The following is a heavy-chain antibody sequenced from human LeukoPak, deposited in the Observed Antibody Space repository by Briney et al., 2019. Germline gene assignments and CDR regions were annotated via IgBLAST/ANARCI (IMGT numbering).Heavy chain of an antibody. CDR3: AKRGSAWYYFDS. J-gene: IGHJ4*02. Sequence: GGSLRHSCAASGFTFHDYAIHWVRQAPGRGLEWVSLISGDADATYYADSVEGRFTVARDNTKNSIYLQMNSLRTEDTALYFCAKRGSAWYYFDSWGQGTLATVSS. V-gene: IGHV3-43*02. CDR1: GFTFHDYA. D-gene: IGHD6-19*01. CDR2: ISGDADAT.